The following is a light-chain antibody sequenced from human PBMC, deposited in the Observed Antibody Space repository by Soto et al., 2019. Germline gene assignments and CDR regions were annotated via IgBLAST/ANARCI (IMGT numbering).Light chain of an antibody. CDR2: DPP. Sequence: EIVLTQSPATLSLSPGERATLSCRASQSVSSYLAWSQQKPGHAPRPLIYDPPNRATGIPARFSGSGSGTDFTLTTSCLEPEDFALYYLHQRSNWPPFTFGPGTKVAIK. CDR3: HQRSNWPPFT. J-gene: IGKJ3*01. V-gene: IGKV3-11*01. CDR1: QSVSSY.